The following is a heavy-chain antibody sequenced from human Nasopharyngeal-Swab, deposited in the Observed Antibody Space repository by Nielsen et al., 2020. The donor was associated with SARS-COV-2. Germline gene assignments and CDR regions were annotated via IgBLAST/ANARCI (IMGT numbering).Heavy chain of an antibody. V-gene: IGHV4-61*01. J-gene: IGHJ5*02. Sequence: GSLRLSCTVSGGSVSSGSYYWSWIRQPPGKGLEWIGYIYYSGSTNYNPSLKSRVTISVDTSKNQFSLKLSSVTAAGTAVYYCARRSDWFDPWGQGTLVTVSS. CDR1: GGSVSSGSYY. CDR3: ARRSDWFDP. CDR2: IYYSGST.